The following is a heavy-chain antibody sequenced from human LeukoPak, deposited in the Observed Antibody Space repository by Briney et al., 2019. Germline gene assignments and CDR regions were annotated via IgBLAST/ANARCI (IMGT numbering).Heavy chain of an antibody. CDR1: GDNFSYYS. CDR3: ARKMSGYEAHGFDI. CDR2: IIPIFGTA. D-gene: IGHD3-3*01. Sequence: SVKVSCKASGDNFSYYSINWVREAPGQGLEWMGGIIPIFGTANNAQKFQDRVTISADKFTSTAYMELSSLRSEDTAVYYCARKMSGYEAHGFDIWGQGTMVTVSS. J-gene: IGHJ3*02. V-gene: IGHV1-69*06.